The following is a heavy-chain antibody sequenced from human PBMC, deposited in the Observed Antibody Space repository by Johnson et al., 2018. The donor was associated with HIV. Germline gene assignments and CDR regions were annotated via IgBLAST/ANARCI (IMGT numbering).Heavy chain of an antibody. CDR3: ARRMVVGYHALDF. Sequence: VQLVESGGGVVRPGESLRLSCAASGFTFSNYAMSWVRQGPGKGLEWVSAIGASGGRTFYADSVKGRFTISRDNSKNTLYLQMNSLRAEDTAVYYCARRMVVGYHALDFWGQGTVVSVPS. CDR2: IGASGGRT. CDR1: GFTFSNYA. V-gene: IGHV3-23*04. J-gene: IGHJ3*01. D-gene: IGHD2-21*01.